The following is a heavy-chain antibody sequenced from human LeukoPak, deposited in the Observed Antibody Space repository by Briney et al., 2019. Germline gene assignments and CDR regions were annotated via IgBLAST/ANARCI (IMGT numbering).Heavy chain of an antibody. D-gene: IGHD1-26*01. Sequence: PGGSLRLSCAASGFTFSNYSMTWGRQAPGKGLEWVSSISSSSSYVYYADSVRGRFTISRDNAKNSLYLQMNSLRAEDTAVYYCARDLLWGQGTLVTVSS. CDR1: GFTFSNYS. CDR2: ISSSSSYV. J-gene: IGHJ4*02. V-gene: IGHV3-21*01. CDR3: ARDLL.